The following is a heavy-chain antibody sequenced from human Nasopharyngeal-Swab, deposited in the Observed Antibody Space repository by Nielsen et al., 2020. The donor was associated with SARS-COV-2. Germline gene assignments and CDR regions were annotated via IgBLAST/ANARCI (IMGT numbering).Heavy chain of an antibody. D-gene: IGHD3-10*01. Sequence: ASVKVSCKASGYTYNTYGITWVRQAPGQGLEWMGWISAYNGNTDYAQKFQDRFTMTTDTSTSTAYMELKSLRSDDTAVYYCARLVRGSTINYFDFWGQGTRVTVSS. V-gene: IGHV1-18*04. CDR3: ARLVRGSTINYFDF. CDR2: ISAYNGNT. CDR1: GYTYNTYG. J-gene: IGHJ4*02.